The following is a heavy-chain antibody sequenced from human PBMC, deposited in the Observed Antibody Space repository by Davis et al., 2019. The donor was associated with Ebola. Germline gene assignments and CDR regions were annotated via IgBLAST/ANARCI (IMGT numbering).Heavy chain of an antibody. V-gene: IGHV5-51*01. J-gene: IGHJ4*02. CDR3: ARRDASGYFYSDY. D-gene: IGHD3-22*01. CDR1: GYSFTSYW. Sequence: GESLKISCKGSGYSFTSYWIVWVRQMPGKGLECMGIIFPGDSDTRYSPSFQGQVTISADKSISTAYLQWSSLKASDTAMYYCARRDASGYFYSDYWGQGTLVTVSS. CDR2: IFPGDSDT.